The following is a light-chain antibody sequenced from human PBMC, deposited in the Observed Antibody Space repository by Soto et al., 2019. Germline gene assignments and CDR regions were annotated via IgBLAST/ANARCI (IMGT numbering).Light chain of an antibody. CDR2: AAS. Sequence: DIQMTQSPSSLSASVGDRVTITCRASQGISNDLAWYQQKPGKVPKLLIYAASTLQSGVPSRFSGSGSGTDFTLTISSLQSEDVASYYCQKYNSAPRTFGQGTKVEIK. CDR3: QKYNSAPRT. CDR1: QGISND. J-gene: IGKJ1*01. V-gene: IGKV1-27*01.